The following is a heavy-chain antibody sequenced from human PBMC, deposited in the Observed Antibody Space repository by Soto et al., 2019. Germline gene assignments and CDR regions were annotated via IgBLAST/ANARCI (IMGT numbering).Heavy chain of an antibody. CDR1: GFTFSSYG. D-gene: IGHD3-16*01. CDR2: IWYDGSNK. CDR3: ARDRFMRLAPQNYGMDV. Sequence: QVQLVESGGGVVQPGRSLRLSCAASGFTFSSYGMHWVRQAPGKGLEWVAVIWYDGSNKYYADSVKGRFTISRDNSKNTLYLQMNSLRAEDTAVYSCARDRFMRLAPQNYGMDVWGQGTTVTVSS. J-gene: IGHJ6*02. V-gene: IGHV3-33*01.